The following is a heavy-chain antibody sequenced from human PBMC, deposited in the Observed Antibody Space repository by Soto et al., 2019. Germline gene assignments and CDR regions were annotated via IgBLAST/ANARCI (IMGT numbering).Heavy chain of an antibody. J-gene: IGHJ4*02. D-gene: IGHD5-18*01. CDR2: IYYSGST. CDR1: GGSISSSSYY. CDR3: ARQPGVQLPPSPLFDY. Sequence: SETLSLPCTVSGGSISSSSYYWGWIRQPPGKGLEWIGSIYYSGSTYYNPSLKSRVTISVDTSKNQFSLKLSSVTAADTAVYYCARQPGVQLPPSPLFDYWGQGTLVTVSS. V-gene: IGHV4-39*01.